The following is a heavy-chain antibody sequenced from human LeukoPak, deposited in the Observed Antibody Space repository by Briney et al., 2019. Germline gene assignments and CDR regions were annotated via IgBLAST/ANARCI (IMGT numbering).Heavy chain of an antibody. CDR3: AKGAHYGTLYYFDC. V-gene: IGHV3-23*01. CDR2: ISRSGDNA. D-gene: IGHD4-17*01. Sequence: PGGSLRLSCVGSQFTFSRYAMGWVRQAPGKGVEGVSSISRSGDNAYYRDSVKGRFIITRDNSRDTLYLQINSLRADDTAVYYCAKGAHYGTLYYFDCWGQGTLVAVSS. J-gene: IGHJ4*02. CDR1: QFTFSRYA.